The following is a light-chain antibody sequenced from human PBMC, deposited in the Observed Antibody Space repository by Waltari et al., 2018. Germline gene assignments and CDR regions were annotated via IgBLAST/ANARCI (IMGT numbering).Light chain of an antibody. V-gene: IGKV3-20*01. CDR2: GAS. Sequence: EIVFTQSPGTLSLSLGERATVSCRASQSFSRALAWYQQKPGQAPRLLIYGASTRATGIPDRFSGSGSGTDFRLTISRLEPDDFAVYYCQHYLRLPVTFGQGTTVEI. J-gene: IGKJ1*01. CDR1: QSFSRA. CDR3: QHYLRLPVT.